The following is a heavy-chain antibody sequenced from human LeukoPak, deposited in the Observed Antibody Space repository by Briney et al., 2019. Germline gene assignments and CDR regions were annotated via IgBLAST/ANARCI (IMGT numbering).Heavy chain of an antibody. J-gene: IGHJ4*02. V-gene: IGHV3-30*02. CDR2: ISYDGSTK. D-gene: IGHD2/OR15-2a*01. Sequence: GGSLRLSWAASGFTFSSNAMHWFGQAPAKGLEWVAFISYDGSTKTYADSVKGRFTTSRDMSLHLQMNSLRAEDTAVYYCVRNNNNDYWGQGTLVTVSS. CDR3: VRNNNNDY. CDR1: GFTFSSNA.